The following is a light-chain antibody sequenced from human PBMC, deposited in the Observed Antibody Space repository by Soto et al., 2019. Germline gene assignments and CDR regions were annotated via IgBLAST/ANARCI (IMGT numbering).Light chain of an antibody. J-gene: IGLJ3*02. CDR1: SSNIGSNY. V-gene: IGLV1-47*02. CDR3: AAWDDSLSVWV. CDR2: SNN. Sequence: QSVLTQPPSASGTPGQRVTISCSGSSSNIGSNYVYWYQQLPGTAPKLLIYSNNQRPSGVPDRFSGSKSGTSASLPISGLRSEDEADYYCAAWDDSLSVWVFGGGTKLTVL.